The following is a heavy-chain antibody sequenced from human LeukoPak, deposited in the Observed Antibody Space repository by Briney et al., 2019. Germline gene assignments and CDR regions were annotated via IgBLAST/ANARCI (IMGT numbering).Heavy chain of an antibody. J-gene: IGHJ4*02. Sequence: PSQTLSLTCTVSGGSISSGDYSWSWIRQHPGKGLEWIGYIYYSGGTSYNPSLKSRVTISVDTSKNQFSLRLSSVVAADTAVYYCVRSHAGHVSTFVYWGQGTLVTVSS. V-gene: IGHV4-31*03. CDR1: GGSISSGDYS. CDR2: IYYSGGT. D-gene: IGHD5/OR15-5a*01. CDR3: VRSHAGHVSTFVY.